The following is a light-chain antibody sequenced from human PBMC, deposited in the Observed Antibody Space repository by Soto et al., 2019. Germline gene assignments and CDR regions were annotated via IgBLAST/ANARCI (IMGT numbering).Light chain of an antibody. J-gene: IGKJ1*01. CDR1: QSVSSNY. CDR2: GAS. V-gene: IGKV3-20*01. Sequence: EIVMTQSPGTLSLSPGERATLSCRASQSVSSNYVAWYQQKPGQSPRLLIYGASSRATGIPGRFSGSGSGTDFTLTISRLEPEDFAVYYCQQYGSTPRTFGRGTKVDTK. CDR3: QQYGSTPRT.